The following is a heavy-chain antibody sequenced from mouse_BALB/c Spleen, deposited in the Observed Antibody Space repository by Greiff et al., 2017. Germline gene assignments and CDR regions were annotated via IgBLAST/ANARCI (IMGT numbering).Heavy chain of an antibody. V-gene: IGHV5-12-1*01. CDR2: ISSGGGST. Sequence: EVKLMESGGGLVKPGGSLKLSCAASGFAFSSYDMSWVRQTPEKRLEWVAYISSGGGSTYYPDTVKGRFTISRDNAKNTLYLQMSSLKSEDTAMYYCTRDLITTVVADFDYWGQGTTLTVSS. CDR1: GFAFSSYD. D-gene: IGHD1-1*01. J-gene: IGHJ2*01. CDR3: TRDLITTVVADFDY.